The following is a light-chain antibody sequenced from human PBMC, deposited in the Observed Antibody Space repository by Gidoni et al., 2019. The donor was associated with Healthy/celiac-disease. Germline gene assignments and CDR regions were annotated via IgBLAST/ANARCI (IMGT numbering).Light chain of an antibody. CDR1: QSIRSY. CDR3: QQSYSTPLT. CDR2: AAS. J-gene: IGKJ3*01. Sequence: DIQLTQSPSSLSASVGDRVTITCRASQSIRSYLNWYQQKQWKAPKLLIYAASSLQSWVPPRFSGSGSGTDFTLTISSLQPEDFATYYCQQSYSTPLTFGPGTKVDIK. V-gene: IGKV1-39*01.